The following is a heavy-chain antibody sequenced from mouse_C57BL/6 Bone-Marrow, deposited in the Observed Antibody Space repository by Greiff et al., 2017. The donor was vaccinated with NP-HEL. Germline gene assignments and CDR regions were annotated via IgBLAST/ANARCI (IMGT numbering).Heavy chain of an antibody. Sequence: EVQGVESGGGLVQPGGSMKLSCAASGFTFSDAWMDWVRQSPEKGLEWVAEIRNKANNHATYYAESVKGRFTISRDDSKSSVYLQMNSLRAEDTGIYYCTRRSGLGFAYWGQGTLVTVSA. V-gene: IGHV6-6*01. CDR1: GFTFSDAW. D-gene: IGHD3-1*01. J-gene: IGHJ3*01. CDR3: TRRSGLGFAY. CDR2: IRNKANNHAT.